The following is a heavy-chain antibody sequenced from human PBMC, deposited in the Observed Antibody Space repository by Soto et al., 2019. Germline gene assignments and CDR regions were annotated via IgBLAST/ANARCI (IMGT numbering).Heavy chain of an antibody. J-gene: IGHJ6*02. D-gene: IGHD2-21*02. Sequence: SDTLSLTCTVSSGSISGYYWSWIPQPPGKGLEWIGYMYNTGSTVYNPSFKSRVTISVDTSKNQFSLKLNSVTAADTAVYYCARDLWGYCGTDCYPLDVWGQGTTVTVS. CDR3: ARDLWGYCGTDCYPLDV. CDR1: SGSISGYY. V-gene: IGHV4-59*01. CDR2: MYNTGST.